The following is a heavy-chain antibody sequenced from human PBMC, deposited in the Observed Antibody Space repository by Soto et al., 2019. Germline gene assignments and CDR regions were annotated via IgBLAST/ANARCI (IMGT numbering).Heavy chain of an antibody. CDR2: VSYDGSNK. V-gene: IGHV3-30*18. CDR1: GFTFSSFG. Sequence: GGSLRLSCAASGFTFSSFGMHWVRQTPGKGLEWVAVVSYDGSNKYYADSVKGRFTISRDNSKKTLYLQMNSLRAEDTAVYYCAKDRIAVAGTEPSYWGQGTQVTVSS. D-gene: IGHD6-19*01. J-gene: IGHJ4*02. CDR3: AKDRIAVAGTEPSY.